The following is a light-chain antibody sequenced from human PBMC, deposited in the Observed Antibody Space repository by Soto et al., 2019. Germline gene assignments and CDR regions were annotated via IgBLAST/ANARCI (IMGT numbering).Light chain of an antibody. CDR3: CSYRSSVWV. J-gene: IGLJ3*02. CDR2: EGS. CDR1: SSDVGSYSL. Sequence: QSALTQPASVSGSPGQSITISCTGTSSDVGSYSLVSWYQQHPGKVPKLIIYEGSKRPSGVSNRFSGSKSENTVSLVISGLQAEDEADYYCCSYRSSVWVFGGGTKLTVL. V-gene: IGLV2-23*01.